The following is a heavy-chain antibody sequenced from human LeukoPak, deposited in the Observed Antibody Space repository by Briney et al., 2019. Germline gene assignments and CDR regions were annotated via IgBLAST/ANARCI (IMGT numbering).Heavy chain of an antibody. D-gene: IGHD3-10*01. CDR1: GGSISTSNYY. Sequence: SETLSLTCTVSGGSISTSNYYWGWIRQPAGTGLEWIGRIYTSGSTNYNPSLKSRVTISVDTSKNQFSLKLSSVTAADTAVYYCARATMVRGVIIPGGYWGQGTLVTVSS. J-gene: IGHJ4*02. CDR3: ARATMVRGVIIPGGY. V-gene: IGHV4-61*02. CDR2: IYTSGST.